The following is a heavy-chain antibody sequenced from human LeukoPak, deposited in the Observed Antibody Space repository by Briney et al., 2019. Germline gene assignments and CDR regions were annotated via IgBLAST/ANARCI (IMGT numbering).Heavy chain of an antibody. D-gene: IGHD1-26*01. CDR1: GGSISSHY. CDR2: IYTSGST. V-gene: IGHV4-4*07. J-gene: IGHJ4*02. CDR3: ARENSGSYREFDY. Sequence: SETLSLTCTVSGGSISSHYWSWIRQPAGKGLEWIGRIYTSGSTNYNASLKSRVSMSVDTSKNQFSLKLSSVTAADTAVFYCARENSGSYREFDYWGQGTLVTVSS.